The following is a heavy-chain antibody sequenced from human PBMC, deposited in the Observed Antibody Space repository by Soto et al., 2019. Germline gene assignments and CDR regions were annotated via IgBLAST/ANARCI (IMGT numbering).Heavy chain of an antibody. CDR1: GGTFSSYA. V-gene: IGHV1-69*13. CDR2: IIPIFGTA. D-gene: IGHD4-17*01. CDR3: ARTWMTTGYYYGMGV. Sequence: ASVKVSCKASGGTFSSYAISWVRQAPGQGLEWMGGIIPIFGTANYAQKFQGRVTITADESTSTAYMELSSLRSEDTAVYYCARTWMTTGYYYGMGVWGQGTTVPVSS. J-gene: IGHJ6*02.